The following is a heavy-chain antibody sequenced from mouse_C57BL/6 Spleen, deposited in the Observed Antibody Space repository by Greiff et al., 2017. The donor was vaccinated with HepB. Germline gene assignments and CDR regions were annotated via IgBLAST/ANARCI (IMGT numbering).Heavy chain of an antibody. CDR1: GYTFTSYG. Sequence: VQLQQSGAELARPGASVKLSCKASGYTFTSYGISWVKQRTGQGLEWIGEIYPRSGNTYYNEKFKGKATLTADKSSSTAYMELRSLTSEDSAVYFCARGEYYGGVYYFDYWGQGTTLTVSS. D-gene: IGHD1-1*01. J-gene: IGHJ2*01. CDR3: ARGEYYGGVYYFDY. V-gene: IGHV1-81*01. CDR2: IYPRSGNT.